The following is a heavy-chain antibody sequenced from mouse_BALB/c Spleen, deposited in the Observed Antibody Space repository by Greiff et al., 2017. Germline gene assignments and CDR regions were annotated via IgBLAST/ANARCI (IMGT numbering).Heavy chain of an antibody. CDR3: ARKETGFDY. CDR1: GFTFSSFG. CDR2: ISSGSSTI. D-gene: IGHD4-1*01. V-gene: IGHV5-17*02. Sequence: EVKLMESGGGLVQPGGSRKLSCAASGFTFSSFGMHWVRQAPEKGLEWVAYISSGSSTIYYADTVKGRFTISRDNPKNTLFLQMTSLRSEDTAMYYCARKETGFDYWGQGTTLTVSS. J-gene: IGHJ2*01.